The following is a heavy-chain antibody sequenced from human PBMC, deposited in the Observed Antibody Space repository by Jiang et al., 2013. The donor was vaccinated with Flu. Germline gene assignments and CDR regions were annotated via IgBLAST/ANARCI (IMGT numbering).Heavy chain of an antibody. V-gene: IGHV2-70*12. D-gene: IGHD6-13*01. Sequence: KPTQTLTLTCTFSGFSLSTSGVGVGWIRQPPGKALEWLALIDWDDDKYYSTSLKTRLTISKDTSKNQVVLTMTNMDPVDTATYYCAHLYSSSWYWANGMDVWGQGTTVTVSS. J-gene: IGHJ6*02. CDR1: GFSLSTSGVG. CDR2: IDWDDDK. CDR3: AHLYSSSWYWANGMDV.